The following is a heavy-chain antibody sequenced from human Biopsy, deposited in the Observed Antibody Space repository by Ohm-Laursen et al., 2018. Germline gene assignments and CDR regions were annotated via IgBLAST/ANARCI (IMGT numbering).Heavy chain of an antibody. J-gene: IGHJ6*02. D-gene: IGHD2-2*02. CDR3: ASMPAAIHEPNYPYYGMHV. CDR2: IYYSGSI. CDR1: GGSVNSYS. V-gene: IGHV4-59*08. Sequence: GTLSLTCTVSGGSVNSYSWSWIRQPPGKGLEWIGYIYYSGSINYNPSIKGRVTISLDTSKNQFSLKLTSVTAADTAVYYCASMPAAIHEPNYPYYGMHVWGQGTTVTVSS.